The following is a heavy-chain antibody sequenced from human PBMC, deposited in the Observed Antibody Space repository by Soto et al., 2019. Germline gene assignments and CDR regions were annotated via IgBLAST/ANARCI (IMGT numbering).Heavy chain of an antibody. Sequence: QVQLVQSGAEVKKPGASVKVSCKASGYTFTSYAMHWVRQAPGQRLEWMGWINAGNGNTKYSQKFQGRVTIIRDTSASTAYMELSSLRSEDTAVYYCAGSYCSGGSCYFDYWGQGTLVTVSS. J-gene: IGHJ4*02. CDR3: AGSYCSGGSCYFDY. D-gene: IGHD2-15*01. V-gene: IGHV1-3*01. CDR1: GYTFTSYA. CDR2: INAGNGNT.